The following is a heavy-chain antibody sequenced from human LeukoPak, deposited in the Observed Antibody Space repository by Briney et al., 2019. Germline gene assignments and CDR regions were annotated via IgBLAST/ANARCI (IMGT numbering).Heavy chain of an antibody. Sequence: GGSLRLSCAASGFTFSIYAMSWVRQPPGNGLEWVSTISDSGGSTQYADSVKGRFTISRDNSRSTLYLQMNSLRAEDTAVYYCAKENSGWHYWGQGTLVTVSS. CDR2: ISDSGGST. CDR1: GFTFSIYA. D-gene: IGHD6-19*01. J-gene: IGHJ4*02. CDR3: AKENSGWHY. V-gene: IGHV3-23*01.